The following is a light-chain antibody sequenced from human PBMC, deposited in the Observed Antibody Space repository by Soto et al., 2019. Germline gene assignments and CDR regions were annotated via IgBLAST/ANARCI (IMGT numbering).Light chain of an antibody. CDR2: GAS. J-gene: IGKJ2*01. CDR3: QQYGSSPYT. Sequence: EIVLTQSPGTLSLSPGERATLSCRASQSVSSNYLAWYQQKPGQAPRLLIYGASSRTTGIPDRFSGSGSGTDFTLFISRLEPEDVAVYYCQQYGSSPYTFGQGTKLEIK. V-gene: IGKV3-20*01. CDR1: QSVSSNY.